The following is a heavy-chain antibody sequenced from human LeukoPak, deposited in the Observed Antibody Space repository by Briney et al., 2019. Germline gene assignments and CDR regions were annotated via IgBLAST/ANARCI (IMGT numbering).Heavy chain of an antibody. CDR1: GYTFTGYY. J-gene: IGHJ4*02. D-gene: IGHD6-19*01. CDR2: INPNSGGT. Sequence: ASVKVSCKASGYTFTGYYMHWVRQAPGQGLEWMGWINPNSGGTNYAQKFQDRITMTRNTSINTANMELTRVTSDDTAVYYCAKGGRSSSGWELDHWGQGSLLTVSS. V-gene: IGHV1-2*02. CDR3: AKGGRSSSGWELDH.